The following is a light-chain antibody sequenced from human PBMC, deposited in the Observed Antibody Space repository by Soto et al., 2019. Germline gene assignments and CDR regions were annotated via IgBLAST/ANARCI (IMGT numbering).Light chain of an antibody. V-gene: IGLV2-14*03. CDR2: DLS. CDR1: SSDVGGYDY. J-gene: IGLJ1*01. Sequence: QSVLTQPASVSGSPGQSITISCTGTSSDVGGYDYVSWYQQHPGKAPKLMIYDLSNRPSGVSNRFSGSKSGNTASLTISGLQAEDEADYYCSSYTSSSPYVFGTGTKLTVL. CDR3: SSYTSSSPYV.